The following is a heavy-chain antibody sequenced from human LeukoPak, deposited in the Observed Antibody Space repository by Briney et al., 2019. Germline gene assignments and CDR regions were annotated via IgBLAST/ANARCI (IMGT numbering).Heavy chain of an antibody. Sequence: GGSLKISCKDVGNTFGTYWVGWVRQMPGKGLEYMGIIFPRTSEVRYGPAFQGQVTISADKSLSTAYLQWTGLKASDTAMYYCARHTGRPQAGWFDPWGQGTLVTVSA. J-gene: IGHJ5*02. V-gene: IGHV5-51*01. CDR2: IFPRTSEV. CDR3: ARHTGRPQAGWFDP. D-gene: IGHD3-10*01. CDR1: GNTFGTYW.